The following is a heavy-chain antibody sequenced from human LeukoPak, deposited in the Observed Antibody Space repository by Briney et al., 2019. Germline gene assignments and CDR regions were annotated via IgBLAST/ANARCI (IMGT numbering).Heavy chain of an antibody. CDR2: IYDDFST. CDR3: ASLSYGSLFVY. Sequence: GGSLRLSCAASGFTVSSNYMTWVRQAPGKGLEWVSIIYDDFSTYYADSVKGRFTIPGENSKNTLYLQMNSLRAEDTAVYYCASLSYGSLFVYWGQGTLVTVSS. D-gene: IGHD5-18*01. J-gene: IGHJ4*02. V-gene: IGHV3-66*01. CDR1: GFTVSSNY.